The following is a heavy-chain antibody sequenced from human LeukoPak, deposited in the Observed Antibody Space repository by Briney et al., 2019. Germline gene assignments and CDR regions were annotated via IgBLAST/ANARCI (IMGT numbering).Heavy chain of an antibody. J-gene: IGHJ1*01. CDR1: GFTVSSNY. D-gene: IGHD2-15*01. V-gene: IGHV3-53*01. CDR2: IYSGGST. Sequence: GGSLRLSCAASGFTVSSNYMSWVRQAPGKGLEWVSVIYSGGSTYYADSVKGRFTISRDNSKNTLYLQMNSLRAEDTAVYYCATTNCSGGSCYPSQYFQHWGQGTLVTVSS. CDR3: ATTNCSGGSCYPSQYFQH.